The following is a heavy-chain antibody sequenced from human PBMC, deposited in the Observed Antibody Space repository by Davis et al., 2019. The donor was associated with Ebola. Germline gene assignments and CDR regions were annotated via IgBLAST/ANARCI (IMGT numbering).Heavy chain of an antibody. J-gene: IGHJ1*01. D-gene: IGHD2-15*01. CDR2: ISGSGGST. V-gene: IGHV3-23*01. CDR3: AKDLRYCSGGSCYATEYFHH. CDR1: GFTFSSYA. Sequence: GALKISCAASGFTFSSYAMSWVRQAPGRGLEWVSAISGSGGSTYYADSVRGRLTISRDNSKNTLYLQMNSLRAEDTAVYYCAKDLRYCSGGSCYATEYFHHWGQGTLVTVSS.